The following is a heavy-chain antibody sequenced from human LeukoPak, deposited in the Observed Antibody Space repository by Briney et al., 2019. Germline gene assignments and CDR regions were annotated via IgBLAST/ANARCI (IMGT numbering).Heavy chain of an antibody. CDR2: ISYDGSNK. V-gene: IGHV3-30*03. CDR1: GFTFSSYG. CDR3: ASSWAYFDS. J-gene: IGHJ4*02. Sequence: GRSLRLSCAASGFTFSSYGMHWVRQAPGKGLEWVAVISYDGSNKYYADSVKGRFTISRDNSKNTLYLQMNSLRAEDMAVYYCASSWAYFDSWGQGTLVTVSS. D-gene: IGHD6-13*01.